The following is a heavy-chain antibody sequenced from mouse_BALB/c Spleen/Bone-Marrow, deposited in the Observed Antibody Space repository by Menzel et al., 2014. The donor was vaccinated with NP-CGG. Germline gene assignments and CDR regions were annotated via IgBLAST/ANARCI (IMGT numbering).Heavy chain of an antibody. CDR1: GFNIKDTY. Sequence: EVHLVESGAELVKPGASVKLSCTASGFNIKDTYMHWVKQRPEQGLEWIGRIDPANGNTKYDPKFQGKATITADTSSNTDSLHLSTLSPEDTAVYFCANSVYAWYFDVWGAGTPVSASS. J-gene: IGHJ1*01. D-gene: IGHD2-2*01. CDR3: ANSVYAWYFDV. CDR2: IDPANGNT. V-gene: IGHV14-3*02.